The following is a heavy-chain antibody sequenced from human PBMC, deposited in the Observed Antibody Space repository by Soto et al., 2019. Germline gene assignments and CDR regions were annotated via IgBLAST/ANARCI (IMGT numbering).Heavy chain of an antibody. CDR1: GGTFSTYP. J-gene: IGHJ1*01. CDR3: ARLRASNYEASQH. CDR2: INPIFGTA. Sequence: QVQLVQSGAEVKKPGSSVKVSCKASGGTFSTYPISWVRQAPGQGLEWMGGINPIFGTANSAQKLQGRVTITADESTTTAYMQLSSLRSDDTAVYYCARLRASNYEASQHWGQGTLVTVSS. D-gene: IGHD4-4*01. V-gene: IGHV1-69*12.